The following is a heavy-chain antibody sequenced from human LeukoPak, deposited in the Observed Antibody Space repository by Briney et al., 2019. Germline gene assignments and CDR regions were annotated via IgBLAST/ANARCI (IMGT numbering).Heavy chain of an antibody. V-gene: IGHV3-74*01. D-gene: IGHD6-19*01. Sequence: PGGSLRLSCAASGFTFSSYWMHWVRQAPGKGLVWVSRINSDGSSITYADSVKGRFTISRDNAKNTLYLQMNSPRAEDTAIYYCARTRRDSSGWPRDFDYWGQGTLVTVSS. CDR3: ARTRRDSSGWPRDFDY. J-gene: IGHJ4*02. CDR1: GFTFSSYW. CDR2: INSDGSSI.